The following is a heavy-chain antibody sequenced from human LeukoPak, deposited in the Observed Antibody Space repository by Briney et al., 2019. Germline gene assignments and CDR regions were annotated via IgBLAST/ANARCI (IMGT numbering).Heavy chain of an antibody. CDR3: ARHSGVCTGGSCHSDFDY. J-gene: IGHJ4*02. CDR2: IFPGDSDT. Sequence: GESLKISCKGSGYTFTSYWIVWVRQMPGKGPEWMGMIFPGDSDTRYSPSFQGQVTISADKSSSTAYLQWSSLKASDTAMYYCARHSGVCTGGSCHSDFDYWGQGTLVTVSS. V-gene: IGHV5-51*01. D-gene: IGHD2-15*01. CDR1: GYTFTSYW.